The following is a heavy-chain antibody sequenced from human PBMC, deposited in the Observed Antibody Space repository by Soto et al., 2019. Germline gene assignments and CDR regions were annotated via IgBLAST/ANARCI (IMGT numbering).Heavy chain of an antibody. V-gene: IGHV3-23*01. Sequence: PGGSLSLACAASGFTFSSYAMTWVRQAPGKGLEWVSAISGSGGSTYYADSVKGQFTISRDNSKNTLYLQMNGLRAEDTAVYYCAKGLYSGSYFDYWGQGTLVTVSS. CDR2: ISGSGGST. CDR1: GFTFSSYA. J-gene: IGHJ4*02. CDR3: AKGLYSGSYFDY. D-gene: IGHD1-26*01.